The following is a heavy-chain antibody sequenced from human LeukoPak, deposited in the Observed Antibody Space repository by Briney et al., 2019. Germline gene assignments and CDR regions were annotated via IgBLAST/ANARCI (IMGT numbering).Heavy chain of an antibody. J-gene: IGHJ4*02. CDR2: IKSKTDGGTA. V-gene: IGHV3-15*01. Sequence: PGGSLRLSCAASGFTFSNAWMNWVRQAPGKGLEWVARIKSKTDGGTADYAAPVKGRFTISRDDSKNMLYLRMNSLKTEDTAVYYCTTLLHWGQGALDSVSS. CDR3: TTLLH. CDR1: GFTFSNAW.